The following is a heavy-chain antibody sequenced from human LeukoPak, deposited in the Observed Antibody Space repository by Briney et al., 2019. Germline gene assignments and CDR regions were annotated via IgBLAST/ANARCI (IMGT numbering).Heavy chain of an antibody. Sequence: VKVSCKASGYTFTGYYMHWVRQAPGQGLEWMGGINPNSGGTKYARKFQSRVTMTRDTSISTAYMELSRLRSDDTAVYYCAASPDYYDSSGYSYYFDYWGQGTLVTVSS. CDR2: INPNSGGT. J-gene: IGHJ4*02. CDR3: AASPDYYDSSGYSYYFDY. V-gene: IGHV1-2*02. CDR1: GYTFTGYY. D-gene: IGHD3-22*01.